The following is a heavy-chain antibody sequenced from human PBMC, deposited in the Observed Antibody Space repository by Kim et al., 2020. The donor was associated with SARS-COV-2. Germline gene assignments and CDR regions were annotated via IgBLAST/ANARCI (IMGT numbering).Heavy chain of an antibody. D-gene: IGHD3-22*01. V-gene: IGHV1-2*06. CDR3: ARVYYYDSSGYYLVDY. CDR2: INPNSGGT. Sequence: ASVKVSCKASGYTFTGYYMHWVRQAPGQGLEWMGRINPNSGGTNYAQKFQGRVTMTRDTSISTAYMELSRLRSDDTAVYYCARVYYYDSSGYYLVDYWGQGTLVTVSS. J-gene: IGHJ4*02. CDR1: GYTFTGYY.